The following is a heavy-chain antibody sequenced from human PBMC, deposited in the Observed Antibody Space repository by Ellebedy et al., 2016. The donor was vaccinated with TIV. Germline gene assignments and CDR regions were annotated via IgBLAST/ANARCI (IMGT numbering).Heavy chain of an antibody. D-gene: IGHD6-19*01. CDR2: TRNKANSYTT. CDR1: GFTFSDHY. V-gene: IGHV3-72*01. Sequence: GESLKISCAASGFTFSDHYMDWVRQAPGKGLEWVGRTRNKANSYTTEYAASVKGRFTISRDDSKNSLYLQMNSLKTEDTAVYYCAREMEGSSGWYDFDYWGQGTLVTVSS. J-gene: IGHJ4*02. CDR3: AREMEGSSGWYDFDY.